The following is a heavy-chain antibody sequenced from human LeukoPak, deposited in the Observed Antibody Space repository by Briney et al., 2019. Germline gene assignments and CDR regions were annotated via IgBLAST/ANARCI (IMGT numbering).Heavy chain of an antibody. CDR3: ARGGKLGVYYYYYGMDV. D-gene: IGHD7-27*01. V-gene: IGHV3-30-3*01. J-gene: IGHJ6*02. CDR1: GFTFSSYA. Sequence: PGGSLRLSCAASGFTFSSYAMHWVRQAPGKGLEWVAVISYDGSNKYYADSVKGRFTISRDNSKNTLYLQMNSLRAEDTAVYYCARGGKLGVYYYYYGMDVWGQGTTVTVSS. CDR2: ISYDGSNK.